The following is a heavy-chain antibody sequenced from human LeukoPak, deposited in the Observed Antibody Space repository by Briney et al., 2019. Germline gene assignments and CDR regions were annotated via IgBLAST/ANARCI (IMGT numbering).Heavy chain of an antibody. Sequence: ASVKVSCKVSGYTLTELSMHWVRQAPGQGLEWMGIINPSGGSTSYAQKFQGRVTMTRDTSTSTVYMELSSLRSEDTAVYYCARRHYYDSSGHFDYWGQGTLVTVSS. CDR3: ARRHYYDSSGHFDY. CDR1: GYTLTELS. D-gene: IGHD3-22*01. J-gene: IGHJ4*02. CDR2: INPSGGST. V-gene: IGHV1-46*01.